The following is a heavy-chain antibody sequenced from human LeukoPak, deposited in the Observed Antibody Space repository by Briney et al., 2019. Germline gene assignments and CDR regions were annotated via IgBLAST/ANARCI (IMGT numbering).Heavy chain of an antibody. CDR3: GRGGEVGGPGSRFDY. V-gene: IGHV4-4*07. Sequence: SETLSCTGTVSGCSISRFYWSWIRQPAGNGLEWFRRPYTSGSTNYNPSLKSGATTSVATSRSAFSLKLSSLTAADTAIYYAGRGGEVGGPGSRFDYSGQGEPVTVSS. D-gene: IGHD1-26*01. CDR2: PYTSGST. CDR1: GCSISRFY. J-gene: IGHJ4*02.